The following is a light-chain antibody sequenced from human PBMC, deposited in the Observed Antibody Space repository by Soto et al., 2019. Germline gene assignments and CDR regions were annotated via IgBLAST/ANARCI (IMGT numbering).Light chain of an antibody. J-gene: IGKJ4*01. CDR2: ATS. CDR1: QSVGNN. V-gene: IGKV3-15*01. CDR3: QQYGDWPLT. Sequence: EIVVTQSPATLSVSPGERATLSCRASQSVGNNFAWYQQKPGQAPRLPIFATSTRATGVPARFSGSGSGTEFTLTISSLQSEDFAVYYCQQYGDWPLTFGGGAKVE.